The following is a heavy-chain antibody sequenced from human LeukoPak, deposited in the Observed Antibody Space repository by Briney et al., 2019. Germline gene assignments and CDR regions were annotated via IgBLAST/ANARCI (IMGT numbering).Heavy chain of an antibody. CDR1: GFTFSSYS. Sequence: GGSLRLSCAASGFTFSSYSMNWVRQAPGKGLEWVSAISGSGGSTYYADSVKGRFTISRDNSKNTLYLQMNSLRAEDTAVYYCAKDPFCSSTSCLYYFDHWGQGTLVTVSS. CDR3: AKDPFCSSTSCLYYFDH. J-gene: IGHJ4*02. V-gene: IGHV3-23*01. D-gene: IGHD2-2*01. CDR2: ISGSGGST.